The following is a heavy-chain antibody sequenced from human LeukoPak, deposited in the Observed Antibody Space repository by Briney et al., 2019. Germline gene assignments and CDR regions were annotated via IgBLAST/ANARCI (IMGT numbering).Heavy chain of an antibody. CDR2: ISYDGSDK. D-gene: IGHD6-19*01. CDR1: GFTFSRYA. CDR3: AIRYSIGWAFDY. V-gene: IGHV3-30*14. Sequence: GGSLRLSCAASGFTFSRYAMHWVRQAPGKGLDWVAVISYDGSDKYYGDSVKGRFTISRDSSQNTLYLQINSLRAEDTAVYYCAIRYSIGWAFDYWGQGTLVTVSA. J-gene: IGHJ4*02.